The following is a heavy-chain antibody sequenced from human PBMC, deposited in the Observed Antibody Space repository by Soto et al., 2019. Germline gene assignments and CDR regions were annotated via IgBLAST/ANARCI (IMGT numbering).Heavy chain of an antibody. D-gene: IGHD3-16*02. J-gene: IGHJ3*02. CDR1: GYTFTTYY. CDR3: ARDKAALYHYVWGSYRFFPAYDI. CDR2: INPSGGST. V-gene: IGHV1-46*01. Sequence: ASVKVSCKASGYTFTTYYMHWVRQAPGQGLEWMGIINPSGGSTSYAQKFQGRVTMTSDTSTSTVYMELSSLRSEDTAVYFCARDKAALYHYVWGSYRFFPAYDIWGQGTMVTVSS.